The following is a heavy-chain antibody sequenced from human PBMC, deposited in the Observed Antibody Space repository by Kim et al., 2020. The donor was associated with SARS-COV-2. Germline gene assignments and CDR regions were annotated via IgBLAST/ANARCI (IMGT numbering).Heavy chain of an antibody. Sequence: SETLSLTCAVYGGSFSDYNWSWIRQPPGKGLEWIGEINHSGITNLSSSLKSRITISVDTSKSQFSLRLKSMTATDTAAYYCARVRAGVVPAPVLGLGPWYDYYSMDVWGRGTPVAVSS. CDR2: INHSGIT. CDR1: GGSFSDYN. V-gene: IGHV4-34*01. CDR3: ARVRAGVVPAPVLGLGPWYDYYSMDV. D-gene: IGHD2-8*02. J-gene: IGHJ6*02.